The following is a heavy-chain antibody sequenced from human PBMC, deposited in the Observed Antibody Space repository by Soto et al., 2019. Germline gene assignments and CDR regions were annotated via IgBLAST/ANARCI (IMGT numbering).Heavy chain of an antibody. Sequence: GGSLRLSCAASGFTFSSYSMNWVRQAPGKGLEWVSSISSSSSYIYYADSVKGRFTISRDNAKNSLYLQMNSLRAEDTAVYYCARVEDGDENPNYMDVWGKGTTVTVSS. D-gene: IGHD4-17*01. CDR2: ISSSSSYI. CDR1: GFTFSSYS. CDR3: ARVEDGDENPNYMDV. J-gene: IGHJ6*03. V-gene: IGHV3-21*01.